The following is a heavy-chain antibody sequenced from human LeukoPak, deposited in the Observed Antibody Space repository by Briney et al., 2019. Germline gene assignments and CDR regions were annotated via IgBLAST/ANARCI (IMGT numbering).Heavy chain of an antibody. D-gene: IGHD4-23*01. CDR3: ARGAGGLGAFDI. Sequence: PSETLSLTCAVYGGSFSGYYWSWIRQPAGKGLEWIGRIYTSGSTNYNPSLKSRVTMSVDTSKNQFSLKLSSVTAADTAVYYCARGAGGLGAFDIWGQGTMVTVSS. V-gene: IGHV4-59*10. CDR2: IYTSGST. J-gene: IGHJ3*02. CDR1: GGSFSGYY.